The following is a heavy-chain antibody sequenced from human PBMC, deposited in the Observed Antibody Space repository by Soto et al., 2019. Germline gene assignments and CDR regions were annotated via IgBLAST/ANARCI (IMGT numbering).Heavy chain of an antibody. V-gene: IGHV4-30-4*01. CDR3: ARDHYVYDILTGYGYYYGMDV. CDR1: GGSISSGDYY. D-gene: IGHD3-9*01. Sequence: QVQLQESGPGLVKPSQTLSLTCTVSGGSISSGDYYWSWIRQPPGKGLEWIGYIYYSGSTYDNPSLTSRVTISVDTSKNQFSLKLSSVTAADTAVYYCARDHYVYDILTGYGYYYGMDVWGQGTTVTVSS. J-gene: IGHJ6*02. CDR2: IYYSGST.